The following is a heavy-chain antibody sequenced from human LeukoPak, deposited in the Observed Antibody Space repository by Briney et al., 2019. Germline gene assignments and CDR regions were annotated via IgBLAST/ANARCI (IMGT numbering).Heavy chain of an antibody. V-gene: IGHV5-51*01. D-gene: IGHD3-3*01. CDR3: ARLLQHHPTIFGVVIPYYSDY. J-gene: IGHJ4*02. Sequence: GESLKISCKASGYTFNNYWIGWVRQMPGRGLEWMGMLYPDGSATTYHPSFEGRVTISADKSVTTAYLQWSSLKASDTAMYYCARLLQHHPTIFGVVIPYYSDYWGQGTLVTVSS. CDR2: LYPDGSAT. CDR1: GYTFNNYW.